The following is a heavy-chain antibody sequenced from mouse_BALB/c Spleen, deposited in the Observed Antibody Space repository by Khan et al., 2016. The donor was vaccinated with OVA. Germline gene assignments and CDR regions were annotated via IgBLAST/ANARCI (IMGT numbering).Heavy chain of an antibody. D-gene: IGHD4-1*01. CDR2: ISSAGDYT. CDR3: ASHLTGSFAY. Sequence: ESGGDLVRPGGSLKLSCSASGFTFSTYSMSWVRQTPDKRLEWVATISSAGDYTFLPDSVKGRFTISRDNARNTLYLQMSSLRSEDTAMYYCASHLTGSFAYWGQGTLVTVSA. J-gene: IGHJ3*01. V-gene: IGHV5-6*01. CDR1: GFTFSTYS.